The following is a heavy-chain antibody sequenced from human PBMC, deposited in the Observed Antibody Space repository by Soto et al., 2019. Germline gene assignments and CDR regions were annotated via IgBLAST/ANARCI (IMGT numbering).Heavy chain of an antibody. V-gene: IGHV1-3*01. J-gene: IGHJ5*02. Sequence: ASVKVSCKASGYTFTSYAMHWVRQAPGQRLEWMGWINAGNGNTKYSQKFQGRVTITRDTSASTAYMELSSLRSEDTAVYYCASGTLAVPGHSWFDPWGQGTLVTVSS. D-gene: IGHD1-1*01. CDR3: ASGTLAVPGHSWFDP. CDR1: GYTFTSYA. CDR2: INAGNGNT.